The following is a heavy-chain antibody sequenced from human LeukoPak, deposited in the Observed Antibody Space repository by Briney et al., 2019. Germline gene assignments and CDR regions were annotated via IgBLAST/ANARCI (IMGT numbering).Heavy chain of an antibody. J-gene: IGHJ4*02. D-gene: IGHD6-13*01. Sequence: GGSLRLSCAASGFTFSSYAMSWVRQAPGKGLEYVSAISANGGSTYYADSVKGRFTISRDNSKNTLYLQMSSLRAEDTAIYHCVKDLYKGDSSSWYYFDYWGQGTLVTVSS. CDR1: GFTFSSYA. V-gene: IGHV3-64D*06. CDR3: VKDLYKGDSSSWYYFDY. CDR2: ISANGGST.